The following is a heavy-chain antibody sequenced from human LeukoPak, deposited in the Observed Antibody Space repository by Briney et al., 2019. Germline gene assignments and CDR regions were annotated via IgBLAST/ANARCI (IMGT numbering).Heavy chain of an antibody. CDR3: SSSGWYS. D-gene: IGHD6-19*01. CDR1: GGXISSSSYY. Sequence: PSETLSLTCTVSGGXISSSSYYWGWIRQPPGKGLEWIGSIYYSGSTYYNPSLKSRVTISVDTSKNQFSLKLSSVTAADTAVYYCSSSGWYSWGQGTLVTVSS. J-gene: IGHJ4*02. V-gene: IGHV4-39*01. CDR2: IYYSGST.